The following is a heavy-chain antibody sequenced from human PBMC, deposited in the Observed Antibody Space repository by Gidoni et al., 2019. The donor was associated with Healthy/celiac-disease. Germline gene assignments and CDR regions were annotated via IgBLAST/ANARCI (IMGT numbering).Heavy chain of an antibody. CDR2: ISYDGSNK. D-gene: IGHD6-19*01. J-gene: IGHJ5*02. Sequence: QVQLVESGGGVVQPGRSLRLSCAASGFTFSSYAMHWVRQAPGKGLEWVAVISYDGSNKYYADSVKGRFTISRDNSKNTLYLQMNSLRAEDTAVYYCARDRAYSSQLNWFDPWGQGTLVTVSS. CDR1: GFTFSSYA. CDR3: ARDRAYSSQLNWFDP. V-gene: IGHV3-30-3*01.